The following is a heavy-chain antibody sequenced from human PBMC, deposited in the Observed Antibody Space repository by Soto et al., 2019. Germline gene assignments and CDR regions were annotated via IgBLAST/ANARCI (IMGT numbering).Heavy chain of an antibody. D-gene: IGHD2-15*01. V-gene: IGHV3-7*03. CDR3: ARDPAWWNGMAGKWGDY. J-gene: IGHJ4*02. CDR2: IKQDGSEK. CDR1: VFTSSSYW. Sequence: GWSLRLSCAASVFTSSSYWMSWFRQAPGKGLEWVANIKQDGSEKYYVDSVKGRFTISRDNAKNSLYLQMNSLRAEDTAVYYCARDPAWWNGMAGKWGDYWGQGILVTVSS.